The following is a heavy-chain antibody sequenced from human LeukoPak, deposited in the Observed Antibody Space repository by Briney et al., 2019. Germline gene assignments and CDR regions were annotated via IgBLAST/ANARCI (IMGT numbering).Heavy chain of an antibody. CDR1: GHSINRYY. V-gene: IGHV4-4*07. J-gene: IGHJ5*02. CDR3: ARVNRGWFGDNWFDP. D-gene: IGHD3-10*01. CDR2: IYTSGST. Sequence: PSDTLSLTCTLSGHSINRYYWSWIRQPAGKGLEWIGRIYTSGSTNYNPSLKSRVTMSVDTSKNQFSLKLSSVTAADTAVYYCARVNRGWFGDNWFDPWGQGTLVTVSS.